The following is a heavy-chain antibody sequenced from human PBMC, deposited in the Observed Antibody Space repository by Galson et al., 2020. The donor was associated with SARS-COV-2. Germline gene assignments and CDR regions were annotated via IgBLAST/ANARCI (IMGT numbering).Heavy chain of an antibody. V-gene: IGHV3-66*02. CDR1: GFTVSSNY. CDR3: ARGISRDIVVVPAAIGGFYYGMDV. J-gene: IGHJ6*02. CDR2: IYSGGST. Sequence: GGSLRLSCAASGFTVSSNYMSWVRQAPGKGLEWVSVIYSGGSTYYADSVKGRFTISRDNSKNTLYLQMNSLRAEDTAVYYCARGISRDIVVVPAAIGGFYYGMDVWGQGTTVTVSS. D-gene: IGHD2-2*01.